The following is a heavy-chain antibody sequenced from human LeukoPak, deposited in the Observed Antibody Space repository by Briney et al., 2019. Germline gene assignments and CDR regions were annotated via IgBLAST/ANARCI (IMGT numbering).Heavy chain of an antibody. CDR3: ARAYYYGSGSPLNYYYYYGMDV. CDR2: IIPILGIA. Sequence: ASVKVSCKASGGTFSSYAISWVRQAPGQGLEWMGRIIPILGIANYAQKFQGRVTITADKSTSTAYMELSSLRSEDTAVYYCARAYYYGSGSPLNYYYYYGMDVWGQGTTVTVSS. D-gene: IGHD3-10*01. CDR1: GGTFSSYA. J-gene: IGHJ6*02. V-gene: IGHV1-69*04.